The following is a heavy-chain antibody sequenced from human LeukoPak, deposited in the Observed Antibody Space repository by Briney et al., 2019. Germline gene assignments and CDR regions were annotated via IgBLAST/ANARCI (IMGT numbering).Heavy chain of an antibody. Sequence: GGSLRLSCAGSGFTFSSYEMNWVRQAPGKGLEWVSLISGDGGRTFYADSVKGRFTISRDNSKNSLYLEMNSMRTEDTALYYCAKDLASVYDAFNIWGQGTMVTVSS. V-gene: IGHV3-43*02. J-gene: IGHJ3*02. CDR1: GFTFSSYE. CDR2: ISGDGGRT. CDR3: AKDLASVYDAFNI.